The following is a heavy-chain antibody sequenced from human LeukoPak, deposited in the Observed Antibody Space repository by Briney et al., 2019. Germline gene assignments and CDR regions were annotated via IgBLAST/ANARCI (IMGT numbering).Heavy chain of an antibody. J-gene: IGHJ4*02. Sequence: GGSLRLSCVVSGFPFSSNWMSWVRQAPGKGLEWVANIKQDGGEKYYVDSVRGRFTISRDNAKNSLYLQMSSLTADDTAVYYCATCGAEWFGKSRADYWGQGTLVTVSS. CDR1: GFPFSSNW. CDR2: IKQDGGEK. V-gene: IGHV3-7*05. CDR3: ATCGAEWFGKSRADY. D-gene: IGHD3-10*01.